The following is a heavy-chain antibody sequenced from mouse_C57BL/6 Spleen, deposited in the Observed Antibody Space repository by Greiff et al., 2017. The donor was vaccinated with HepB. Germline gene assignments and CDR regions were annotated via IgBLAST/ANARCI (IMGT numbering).Heavy chain of an antibody. CDR1: GYTFTSYG. V-gene: IGHV1-81*01. D-gene: IGHD2-4*01. Sequence: QVQLQQSGAELARPGASVKLSCKASGYTFTSYGISWVKQSTGQGLEWIGEIYPRSGNTYYTEKFTGKATLTAAKSSSTAYMELRSLTSEDSAVYFCASPRYDYDGTMDYWGQGTSVTVSS. CDR3: ASPRYDYDGTMDY. CDR2: IYPRSGNT. J-gene: IGHJ4*01.